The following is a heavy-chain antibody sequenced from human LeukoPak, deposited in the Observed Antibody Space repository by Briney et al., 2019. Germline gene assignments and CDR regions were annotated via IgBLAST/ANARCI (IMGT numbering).Heavy chain of an antibody. J-gene: IGHJ4*02. V-gene: IGHV3-21*01. CDR1: GFTFSSYS. Sequence: GGSLRLSCAASGFTFSSYSMNWVRQAPGKGLEWVSSISSSSYLYYADSVKGRFTISRDNAKNSLYLQMNSLRVEDTAAYYCARGPPYYYGSGSLHYFDYWGQGTLVTVSS. CDR3: ARGPPYYYGSGSLHYFDY. CDR2: ISSSSYL. D-gene: IGHD3-10*01.